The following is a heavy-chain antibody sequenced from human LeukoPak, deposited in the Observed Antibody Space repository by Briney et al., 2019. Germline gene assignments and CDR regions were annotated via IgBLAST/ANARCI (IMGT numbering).Heavy chain of an antibody. Sequence: ASVTVSCTPSVYTFTAYYMHWVRQAPGQGLEWMGWINPNSGGTNYAQKFQGRVTMTRDTSISTAYMELSRLRSDDTAVYYCARGFGELYYYYYYMDVWGKGTTVTVSS. V-gene: IGHV1-2*02. CDR2: INPNSGGT. D-gene: IGHD3-10*01. CDR1: VYTFTAYY. CDR3: ARGFGELYYYYYYMDV. J-gene: IGHJ6*03.